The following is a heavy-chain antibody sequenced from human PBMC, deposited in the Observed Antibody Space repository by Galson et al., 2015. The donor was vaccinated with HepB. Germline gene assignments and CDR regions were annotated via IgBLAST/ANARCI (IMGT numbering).Heavy chain of an antibody. CDR3: TTDHRTKYSSSWYLRS. CDR2: IKSKTDGGTT. CDR1: GFTFSNAW. Sequence: SLRLSCAASGFTFSNAWMSWVRQAPGKGLEWVGRIKSKTDGGTTDYAAPVKGRFTISRDDSKDTLYLQMNSLKTEDTAVYYCTTDHRTKYSSSWYLRSWGQGTLVTVSS. V-gene: IGHV3-15*01. D-gene: IGHD6-13*01. J-gene: IGHJ5*02.